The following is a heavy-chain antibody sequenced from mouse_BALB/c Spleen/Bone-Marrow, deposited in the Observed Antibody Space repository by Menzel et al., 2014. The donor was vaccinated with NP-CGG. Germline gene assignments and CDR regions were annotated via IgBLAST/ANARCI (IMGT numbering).Heavy chain of an antibody. J-gene: IGHJ3*01. Sequence: EVQGVESGGDLVKPGGSLKLSCAASGFTFSSXGMSWVRQTPDRRXXWVATIXSGXXXTYYPDSVKGRFTICRDNAKNTLXLQXXSLXSEDXXXXXXXXXXXXXXFAXWXXXXLVTVSA. CDR3: XXXXXXXXFAX. CDR2: IXSGXXXT. V-gene: IGHV5-6*01. CDR1: GFTFSSXG.